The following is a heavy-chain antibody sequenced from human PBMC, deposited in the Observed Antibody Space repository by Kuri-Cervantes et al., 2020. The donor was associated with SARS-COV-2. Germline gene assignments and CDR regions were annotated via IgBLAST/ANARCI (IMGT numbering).Heavy chain of an antibody. CDR1: GGTFSSCA. D-gene: IGHD6-13*01. CDR2: IIPIFGTA. CDR3: AGAAAGTEASGY. Sequence: PVKVSCKASGGTFSSCAISWVRQAPGQGLEWMGRIIPIFGTANYAQKFQGRVTITADESTSTAYMELSSLRSEDTAVYYCAGAAAGTEASGYWGQGTLVTVSS. V-gene: IGHV1-69*13. J-gene: IGHJ4*02.